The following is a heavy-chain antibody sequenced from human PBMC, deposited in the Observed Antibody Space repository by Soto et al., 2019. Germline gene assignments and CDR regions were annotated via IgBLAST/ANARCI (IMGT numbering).Heavy chain of an antibody. V-gene: IGHV3-74*01. D-gene: IGHD6-6*01. CDR1: AFTFSNYW. CDR2: IKGDGTKT. J-gene: IGHJ3*02. CDR3: ARDNPGQLVPRDAFDI. Sequence: EVQLVESGGGLVQPGGSLRLSCAASAFTFSNYWMHWVRQAPGKGPVWVSRIKGDGTKTGYADSVRGRFTISRDNAKNTLYLQVSGLGAEDTAVYYCARDNPGQLVPRDAFDIWGQGTMVTVSS.